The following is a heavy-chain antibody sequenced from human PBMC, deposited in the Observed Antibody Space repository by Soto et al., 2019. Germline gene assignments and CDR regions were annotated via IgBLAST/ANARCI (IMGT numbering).Heavy chain of an antibody. CDR3: AKCAGSGWYPDY. CDR2: ISGSGGNT. V-gene: IGHV3-23*01. D-gene: IGHD6-19*01. J-gene: IGHJ4*02. CDR1: GFTFSSYA. Sequence: EVQLLESAGGLVQPGGSLSLSCAASGFTFSSYAMRWVRQAPGKGLEWVSAISGSGGNTYYADSVKGRFTISRDNSKNALFVQLNSLRAEDTAVYYCAKCAGSGWYPDYWGQGTLVTVSS.